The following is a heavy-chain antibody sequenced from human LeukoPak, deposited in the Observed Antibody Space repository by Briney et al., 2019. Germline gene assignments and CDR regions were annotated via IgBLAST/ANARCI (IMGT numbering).Heavy chain of an antibody. D-gene: IGHD3-9*01. CDR3: ARGYDILTGYSDLDY. Sequence: ASVKVSCKASSYTFTSYGISWVRQAPGQGLEWMGWISAYNGNTNYAQKLQGRVTMTTDTSTSTAYMELRSLRSDDTAVYYCARGYDILTGYSDLDYWGQGTLGTVSS. CDR2: ISAYNGNT. V-gene: IGHV1-18*01. J-gene: IGHJ4*02. CDR1: SYTFTSYG.